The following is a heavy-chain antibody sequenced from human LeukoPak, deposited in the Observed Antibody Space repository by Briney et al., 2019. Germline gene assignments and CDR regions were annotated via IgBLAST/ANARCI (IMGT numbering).Heavy chain of an antibody. CDR3: AGQISGIAARRIGTYYYYYMDV. CDR1: GGSISSYY. CDR2: IYTSGST. D-gene: IGHD6-6*01. V-gene: IGHV4-4*07. Sequence: SETLSLTCTVSGGSISSYYWSWIRQPAGEGLEWIGRIYTSGSTNYNPSLKSRVTMSVDTSKNQFSLKLSSVTAADTAVYYCAGQISGIAARRIGTYYYYYMDVWGKGTTVTVSS. J-gene: IGHJ6*03.